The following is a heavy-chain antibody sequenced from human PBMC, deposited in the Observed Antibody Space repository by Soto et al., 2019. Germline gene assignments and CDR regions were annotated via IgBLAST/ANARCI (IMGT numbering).Heavy chain of an antibody. D-gene: IGHD3-10*01. V-gene: IGHV1-69*13. J-gene: IGHJ6*02. CDR1: GGTFSSYA. CDR3: ARDLGFGELLGYYYYYGMDV. Sequence: SVKVSCKTSGGTFSSYAISWVRQAPGQGLEWMGGIIPIFGTANYAQKFQGRVTITADESTSTAYMELSSLRSEDTAVYYCARDLGFGELLGYYYYYGMDVWGQGTTVTVSS. CDR2: IIPIFGTA.